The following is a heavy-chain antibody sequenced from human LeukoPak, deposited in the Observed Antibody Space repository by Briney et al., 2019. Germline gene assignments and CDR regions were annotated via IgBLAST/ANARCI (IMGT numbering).Heavy chain of an antibody. CDR3: AREDEYCSSTSCYNWFDP. CDR2: INPNSGGT. V-gene: IGHV1-2*02. CDR1: GYTFTGYY. J-gene: IGHJ5*02. Sequence: ASVKVSCKASGYTFTGYYMHWVRQAPGQGLEWMGWINPNSGGTNYAQKFQGRVTMTRDTSISTAYMELSRLRSDDTALYYCAREDEYCSSTSCYNWFDPWGQGTLVTVSS. D-gene: IGHD2-2*01.